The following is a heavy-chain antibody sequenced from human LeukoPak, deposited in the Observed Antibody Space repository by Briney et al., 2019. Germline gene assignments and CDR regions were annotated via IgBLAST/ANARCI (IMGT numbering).Heavy chain of an antibody. CDR2: IYHSGST. Sequence: SETLSLTCAVSGYSISSGYYWGWIRQPPGKGLEWIRSIYHSGSTYYNPSLNSRVTISVDTSKNQFSLKLSSVTAADTAVYYCARGGQQPDYWGQGTLVTVSS. J-gene: IGHJ4*02. V-gene: IGHV4-38-2*01. CDR1: GYSISSGYY. CDR3: ARGGQQPDY. D-gene: IGHD6-13*01.